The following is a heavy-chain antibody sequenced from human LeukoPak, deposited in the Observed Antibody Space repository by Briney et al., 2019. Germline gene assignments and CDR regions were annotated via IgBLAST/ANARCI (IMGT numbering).Heavy chain of an antibody. D-gene: IGHD6-13*01. J-gene: IGHJ3*02. CDR2: ISSYSDYI. CDR3: ARPYSSSSPDGFDI. V-gene: IGHV3-21*01. CDR1: GFTFSSYN. Sequence: GGSLSLSCAASGFTFSSYNMNWVLQAPGKGLEWVSSISSYSDYIYYADSVKGRFTISRDNAENSLYLQMNSLRAEDMAVYFCARPYSSSSPDGFDIWGQGTMVTVSS.